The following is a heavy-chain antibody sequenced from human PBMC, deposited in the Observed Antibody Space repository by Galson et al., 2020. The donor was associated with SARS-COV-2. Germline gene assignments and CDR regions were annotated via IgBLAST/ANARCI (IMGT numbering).Heavy chain of an antibody. Sequence: ASVKVSCKVSGYTLTELSMHWVRQAPGKGLEWMGGFDPEDGETIYAQKFQGRVTMTEDTSTDTAYMELSSLRSEDTAVYYCATSFAAYGSGSDIDYWGQGTLVTVSS. CDR1: GYTLTELS. V-gene: IGHV1-24*01. CDR3: ATSFAAYGSGSDIDY. CDR2: FDPEDGET. J-gene: IGHJ4*02. D-gene: IGHD3-10*01.